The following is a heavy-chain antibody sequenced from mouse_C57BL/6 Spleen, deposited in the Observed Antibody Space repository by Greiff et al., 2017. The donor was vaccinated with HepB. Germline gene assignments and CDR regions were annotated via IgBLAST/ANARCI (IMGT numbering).Heavy chain of an antibody. CDR3: ARSGSTVHGSLYYFDY. CDR2: INPNNGGT. CDR1: GYTFTDYN. J-gene: IGHJ2*01. V-gene: IGHV1-18*01. Sequence: VQLQQSGPELVKPGASVKIPCKASGYTFTDYNMDWVKQSHGKSLEWIGDINPNNGGTIYNQKFKGKATLTVDKSSSTAYMELRSLTSEDTAVYYCARSGSTVHGSLYYFDYWGQGTTLTVSS. D-gene: IGHD1-1*01.